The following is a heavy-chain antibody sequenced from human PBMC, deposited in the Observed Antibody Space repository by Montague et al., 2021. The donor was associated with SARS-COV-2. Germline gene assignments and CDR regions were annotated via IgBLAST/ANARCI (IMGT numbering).Heavy chain of an antibody. J-gene: IGHJ3*02. CDR3: AREGKGYCSTTSCQTAFDI. CDR2: IWYDGSNK. Sequence: SLRLSCAASGFTFSSYGMHWVRQAPGKGLEWVAVIWYDGSNKYYSDSVKGLFTISRDNSKNTLYLQMNSLRAEDTAVYYCAREGKGYCSTTSCQTAFDIWGQGTMVTVSS. CDR1: GFTFSSYG. V-gene: IGHV3-33*01. D-gene: IGHD2-2*01.